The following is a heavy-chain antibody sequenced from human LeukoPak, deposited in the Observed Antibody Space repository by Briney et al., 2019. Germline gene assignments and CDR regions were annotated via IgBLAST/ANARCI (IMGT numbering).Heavy chain of an antibody. CDR3: ARVIPQGPYYDHGMDV. J-gene: IGHJ6*02. CDR1: GYTFINYG. Sequence: ASVKVSCKASGYTFINYGIIWVRQAPGQGLEWMGWISADNGNTNYAQKLQDRVTMTTNTSTSTAYMELRSLRSDDTALYYCARVIPQGPYYDHGMDVWGQGTTVTVSS. CDR2: ISADNGNT. V-gene: IGHV1-18*01. D-gene: IGHD3-16*01.